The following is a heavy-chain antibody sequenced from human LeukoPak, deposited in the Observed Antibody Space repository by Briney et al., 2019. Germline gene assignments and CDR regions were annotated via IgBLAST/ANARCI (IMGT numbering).Heavy chain of an antibody. D-gene: IGHD3-16*01. CDR1: GGSISSGGYY. V-gene: IGHV4-31*03. J-gene: IGHJ4*02. Sequence: SQTLSLTCTVSGGSISSGGYYWSWIRQHPGKGLEWIGYIYYSGSTYYNPSLKSRVTISVDTSKNQFSLKLSSVAAADTAVYYCARIPWGSQYYFDYWGQGTLVTVSS. CDR2: IYYSGST. CDR3: ARIPWGSQYYFDY.